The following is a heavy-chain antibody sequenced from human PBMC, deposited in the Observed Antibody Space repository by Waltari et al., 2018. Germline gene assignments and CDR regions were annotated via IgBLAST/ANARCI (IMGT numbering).Heavy chain of an antibody. V-gene: IGHV1-2*02. CDR2: INPNSGGT. J-gene: IGHJ4*02. CDR3: ARDHWKGRYCSGGSCYLFDY. D-gene: IGHD2-15*01. Sequence: QVQLVQSGAEVKKPGASVKVSCKASGYTFTGYYMHWVRQAPGQGLEWMGWINPNSGGTNYAQKVQGRVTMTRDTSISTAYMELSRLRSDDTAVYYCARDHWKGRYCSGGSCYLFDYWGQGTLVTVSS. CDR1: GYTFTGYY.